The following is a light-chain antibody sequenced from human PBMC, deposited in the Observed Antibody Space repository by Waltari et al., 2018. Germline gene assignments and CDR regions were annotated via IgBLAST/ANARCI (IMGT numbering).Light chain of an antibody. CDR1: SRAVGNYNY. CDR3: ASYTTSDTIV. Sequence: QSALTQPASLSGSPGQSITISCTGTSRAVGNYNYVSWYQPHPGKVPKVIIYEVSKRPAGISSRFSGSKSGNTASLTISGLQADDEADYYCASYTTSDTIVFGTGTGVTVL. V-gene: IGLV2-14*01. CDR2: EVS. J-gene: IGLJ1*01.